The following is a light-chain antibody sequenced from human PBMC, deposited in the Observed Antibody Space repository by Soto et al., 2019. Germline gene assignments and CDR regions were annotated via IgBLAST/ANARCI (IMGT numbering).Light chain of an antibody. Sequence: DIQMTQSPSTLSASVGDRVTITCRASQSVSSWLAWYQQKPGKAPKLLIYTASSIQSGIHSSFSGSGSGTEFTLTNSNLQPDDFATYYCHQYSSYPLTFGGGTKVEIK. CDR3: HQYSSYPLT. J-gene: IGKJ4*01. V-gene: IGKV1-5*03. CDR2: TAS. CDR1: QSVSSW.